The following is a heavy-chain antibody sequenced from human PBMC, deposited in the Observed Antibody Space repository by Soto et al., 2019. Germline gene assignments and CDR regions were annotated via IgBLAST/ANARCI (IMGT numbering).Heavy chain of an antibody. CDR1: GYTFTTYG. D-gene: IGHD3-16*02. V-gene: IGHV1-18*01. Sequence: ASVKVSCKASGYTFTTYGISWVRQAPGQGLEWVGWISPYNGYTSYAQKFQGRVTMTTDTSTSTAYMELRSLRSDDTAVYYCARVPSEQRSLEYWGQGTLVTVSS. CDR3: ARVPSEQRSLEY. CDR2: ISPYNGYT. J-gene: IGHJ4*02.